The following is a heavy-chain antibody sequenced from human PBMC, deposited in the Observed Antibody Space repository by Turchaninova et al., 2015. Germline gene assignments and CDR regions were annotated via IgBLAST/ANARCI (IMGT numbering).Heavy chain of an antibody. CDR2: ISSDSIYT. V-gene: IGHV3-11*03. Sequence: GGGLVQPGGSLRLSCAVSGFTFSDHYMHWIRQAPGKGLEWVSYISSDSIYTDHADSVKGRFTISRDNAQNSLYLQMDSLRAEDTAVYYCARCDFWSGHSLYYFDFWGQGTLVTVSS. J-gene: IGHJ4*02. CDR1: GFTFSDHY. CDR3: ARCDFWSGHSLYYFDF. D-gene: IGHD3-3*01.